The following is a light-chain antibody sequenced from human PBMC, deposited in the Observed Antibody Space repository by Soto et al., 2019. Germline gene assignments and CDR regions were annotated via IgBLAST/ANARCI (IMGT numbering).Light chain of an antibody. CDR1: SSDVGGYNY. V-gene: IGLV2-14*01. J-gene: IGLJ2*01. Sequence: QSALTQPASVSGSPGQSITISCTGTSSDVGGYNYVSWYQPHPGKAPKLMIYDVSNRPSGVSNRFSGSKSGNTASLTISGLPAEDEADYYCSSYTSSSTLVVFGGGTKLTVL. CDR2: DVS. CDR3: SSYTSSSTLVV.